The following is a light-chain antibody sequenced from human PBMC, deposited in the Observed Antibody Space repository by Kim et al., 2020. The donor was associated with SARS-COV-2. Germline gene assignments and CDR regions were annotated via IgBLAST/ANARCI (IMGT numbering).Light chain of an antibody. CDR1: QSISSN. V-gene: IGKV3-15*01. CDR3: QQYNNWPLT. Sequence: SGSPGERATLSCRASQSISSNLAWYQLKPGQAPRLLIYGASTRATGFPARFSGSGSGAEFTLTISSLQSEDFAVYYCQQYNNWPLTFGQGTKLEIK. CDR2: GAS. J-gene: IGKJ2*01.